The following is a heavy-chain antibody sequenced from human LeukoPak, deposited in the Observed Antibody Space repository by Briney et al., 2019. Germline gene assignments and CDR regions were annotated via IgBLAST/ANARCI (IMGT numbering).Heavy chain of an antibody. CDR1: GGSISSGSYY. J-gene: IGHJ6*04. CDR3: ARDSTAAEHGMDV. V-gene: IGHV4-61*02. Sequence: IPSETLSLTCTVSGGSISSGSYYWSWIRQPAGKGLEWIGRIYTSGSTNYNPSLKSRVTISVDTSKNQFSLKLSSVTAADTAVYYCARDSTAAEHGMDVWGKGTTVTISS. CDR2: IYTSGST. D-gene: IGHD1-14*01.